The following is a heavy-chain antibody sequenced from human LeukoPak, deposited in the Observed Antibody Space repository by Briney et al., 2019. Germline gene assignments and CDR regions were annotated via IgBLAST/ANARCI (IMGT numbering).Heavy chain of an antibody. J-gene: IGHJ4*02. Sequence: PSETLSLTCSVSGDSIRNYFWSWIRQPPGKGLEWIGYVYYSGTTNYNPSLKSRVTISVDTSKNQFSLKLNSVTAADTAVYYCARDRGLWFGELLDYWGPGTLVTVSS. V-gene: IGHV4-59*01. CDR1: GDSIRNYF. CDR3: ARDRGLWFGELLDY. D-gene: IGHD3-10*01. CDR2: VYYSGTT.